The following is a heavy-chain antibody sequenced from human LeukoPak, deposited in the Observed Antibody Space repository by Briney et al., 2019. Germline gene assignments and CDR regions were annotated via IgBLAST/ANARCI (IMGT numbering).Heavy chain of an antibody. CDR2: IYYSGST. D-gene: IGHD6-19*01. J-gene: IGHJ3*01. Sequence: SETLSLTCTVSGGSINNYYWIWIRQPPGKGLEWIGYIYYSGSTNYNPSLKSRVTISVGTSKTQFSLKLTSVTAADTAVYYCARHITVSYDAFDLWGRGTMVTVSS. CDR1: GGSINNYY. CDR3: ARHITVSYDAFDL. V-gene: IGHV4-59*08.